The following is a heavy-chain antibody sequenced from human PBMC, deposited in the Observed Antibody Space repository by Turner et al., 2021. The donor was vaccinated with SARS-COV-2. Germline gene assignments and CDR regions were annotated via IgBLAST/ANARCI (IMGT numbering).Heavy chain of an antibody. V-gene: IGHV4-39*01. D-gene: IGHD6-13*01. Sequence: QLQLQESGPGLVEPSETLYLPCTVAGRSISSSRYYWGWLRQPPGKGLEWIGSIYYSGSTYYTPSLKRRVTISVDTSKNQFSLKLTSVTAADTAVYFCARHWEVAAAAYLARFDPWGQGTLVTVSS. CDR1: GRSISSSRYY. CDR2: IYYSGST. CDR3: ARHWEVAAAAYLARFDP. J-gene: IGHJ5*02.